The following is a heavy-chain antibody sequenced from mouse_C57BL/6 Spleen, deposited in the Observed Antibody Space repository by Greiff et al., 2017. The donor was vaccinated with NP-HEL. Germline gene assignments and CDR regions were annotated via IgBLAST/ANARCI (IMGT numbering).Heavy chain of an antibody. CDR1: GYTFTSYW. Sequence: QVHVKQPGAELVKPGASVKLSCKASGYTFTSYWMQWVKQRPGQGLEWIGEIDPSDSYTNYNQKFKGKATLTVDTSSSTAYMQLSSLTSEDSAVYYCARGDDYDGFAYWGQGTLVTVSA. CDR3: ARGDDYDGFAY. V-gene: IGHV1-50*01. CDR2: IDPSDSYT. J-gene: IGHJ3*01. D-gene: IGHD2-4*01.